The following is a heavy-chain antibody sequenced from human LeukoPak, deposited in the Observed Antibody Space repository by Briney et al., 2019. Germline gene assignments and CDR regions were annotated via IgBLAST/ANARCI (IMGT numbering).Heavy chain of an antibody. CDR2: INHSGST. D-gene: IGHD3-22*01. CDR1: GGSFSGYY. CDR3: ARDVNYYDSSGYPLP. J-gene: IGHJ5*02. Sequence: PSETLSLTCAVYGGSFSGYYWSWIRQPPGKGLEWIGEINHSGSTNYNPSLKSRVTISVDTSKNQLSLKLSFVTAADTAVYYCARDVNYYDSSGYPLPWGQGTLVTVSS. V-gene: IGHV4-34*01.